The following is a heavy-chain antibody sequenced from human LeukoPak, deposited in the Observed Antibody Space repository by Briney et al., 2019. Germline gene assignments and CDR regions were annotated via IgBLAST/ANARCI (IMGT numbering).Heavy chain of an antibody. V-gene: IGHV4-39*07. CDR1: GASISSSSYY. J-gene: IGHJ5*02. CDR3: ARRGYTYGWCWFDP. Sequence: PSETLSLTCTVSGASISSSSYYWGWLRQPPGKGLEWIVSIYYSGSTYYNPSLKSRVTISVDTSKNQFSLKVNSVTAADTAVYYCARRGYTYGWCWFDPWGQGTLVTVSS. D-gene: IGHD5-18*01. CDR2: IYYSGST.